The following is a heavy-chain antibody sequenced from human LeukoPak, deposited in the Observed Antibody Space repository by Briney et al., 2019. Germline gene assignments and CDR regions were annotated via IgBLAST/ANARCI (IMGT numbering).Heavy chain of an antibody. CDR3: ARGSFWSDYYTGVSPTFDI. V-gene: IGHV1-8*03. CDR1: GYTFPGYY. CDR2: MNPNSGNT. J-gene: IGHJ3*02. D-gene: IGHD3-3*01. Sequence: GASVKVSCKASGYTFPGYYMHWVRQATGQGLEWMGWMNPNSGNTGYAQKFQGRVTITRNTSISTAYMELSSLRSEDTAVYYCARGSFWSDYYTGVSPTFDIWGQGTMVTVSS.